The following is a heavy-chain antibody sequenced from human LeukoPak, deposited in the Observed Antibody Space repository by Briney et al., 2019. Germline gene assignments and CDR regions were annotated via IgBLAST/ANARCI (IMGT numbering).Heavy chain of an antibody. CDR2: ISGDGSSI. D-gene: IGHD5-12*01. CDR1: GFTFSSYW. Sequence: GGSLRLSCAASGFTFSSYWMHWVRQAPGKGLVWVSRISGDGSSIYYADSVKGRFTISRDNAKNTLYLQMNSLRDEDTAVYFCAREGRGSGYDFDCWGQGTLVTVSS. V-gene: IGHV3-74*01. CDR3: AREGRGSGYDFDC. J-gene: IGHJ4*02.